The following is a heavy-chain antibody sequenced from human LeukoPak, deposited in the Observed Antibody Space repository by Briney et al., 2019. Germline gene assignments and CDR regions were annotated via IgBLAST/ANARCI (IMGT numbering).Heavy chain of an antibody. D-gene: IGHD5-12*01. J-gene: IGHJ4*02. CDR2: ISYDGSNK. V-gene: IGHV3-30*18. Sequence: GGSLRLSCAASGFTFSSYGMHGVRQAPGKGLDWVAVISYDGSNKYYADSVKGRFTISRDNSKNTLFLQMNSLRAEDTAVYYCAKGSNRGVATIDYWGQGTLVTVSS. CDR1: GFTFSSYG. CDR3: AKGSNRGVATIDY.